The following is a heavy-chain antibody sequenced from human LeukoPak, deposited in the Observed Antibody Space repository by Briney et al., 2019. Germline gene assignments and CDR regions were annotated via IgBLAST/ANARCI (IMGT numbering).Heavy chain of an antibody. Sequence: SETLSLTCTVSGGSISSYYWSWIRQPAGKALEWIGRIYTSGSTNYNPSLKSRVTMSVDTSKNQFSLKLSSVTAADTAVYYCAREGADCSGGSCAGPFDYWGQGTLVTVSS. CDR3: AREGADCSGGSCAGPFDY. D-gene: IGHD2-15*01. J-gene: IGHJ4*02. V-gene: IGHV4-4*07. CDR1: GGSISSYY. CDR2: IYTSGST.